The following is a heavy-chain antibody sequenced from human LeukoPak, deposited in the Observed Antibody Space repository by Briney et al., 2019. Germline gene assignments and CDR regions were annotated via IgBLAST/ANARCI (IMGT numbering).Heavy chain of an antibody. V-gene: IGHV1-2*06. D-gene: IGHD1-26*01. CDR2: INPNSGGT. CDR3: AREIEGSSMSDY. Sequence: ASVKVSCKASGYTFTGYYMHWVRQAPGQGLEWMGRINPNSGGTNYAQKFQGRVTMTRDTSISTAYMELSRLRSDDTAVYYCAREIEGSSMSDYWGQGTLVTVSS. CDR1: GYTFTGYY. J-gene: IGHJ4*02.